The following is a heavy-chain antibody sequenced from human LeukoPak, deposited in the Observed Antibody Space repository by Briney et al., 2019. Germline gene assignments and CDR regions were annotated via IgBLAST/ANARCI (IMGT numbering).Heavy chain of an antibody. CDR1: GFTFSSYA. CDR3: TSSAGFGGVIAH. Sequence: PGGSLRLSCAASGFTFSSYAMSWVRRAPGKGLEWVSAISGSGGSTYYADSLKGRFTMSRDNSKNTLYLRINSLRAEDTAVYYCTSSAGFGGVIAHWGQGTLVTVSS. V-gene: IGHV3-23*01. CDR2: ISGSGGST. D-gene: IGHD3-16*01. J-gene: IGHJ5*02.